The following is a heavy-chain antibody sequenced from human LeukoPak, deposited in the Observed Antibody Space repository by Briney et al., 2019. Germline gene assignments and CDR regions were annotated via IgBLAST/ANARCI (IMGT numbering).Heavy chain of an antibody. CDR3: AKDSLGEGDY. CDR1: GFPFSSHG. J-gene: IGHJ4*02. D-gene: IGHD3-10*01. Sequence: GGSLRLSCAGSGFPFSSHGMNWVRQAPGKGLEWVSAISGSGGSTYYADSVKGRFTISRDNSKNTLYLQMNSLRAEGTAVYYCAKDSLGEGDYWGQGTLVTVSS. CDR2: ISGSGGST. V-gene: IGHV3-23*01.